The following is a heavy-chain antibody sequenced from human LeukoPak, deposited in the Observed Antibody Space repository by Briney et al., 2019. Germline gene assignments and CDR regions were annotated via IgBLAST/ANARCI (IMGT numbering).Heavy chain of an antibody. CDR2: IYYSGST. D-gene: IGHD6-19*01. J-gene: IGHJ6*03. V-gene: IGHV4-39*07. CDR1: GGSISSSSYY. CDR3: ARVDWGIAVAGPRGSYYYYMDV. Sequence: NPSETLSLTCTVSGGSISSSSYYWGWIRQPPGKGLEWIGSIYYSGSTNYNPSLKSRVTISVDTSKNQFSLKLSSVTAADTAVYYCARVDWGIAVAGPRGSYYYYMDVWGKGPRSPSP.